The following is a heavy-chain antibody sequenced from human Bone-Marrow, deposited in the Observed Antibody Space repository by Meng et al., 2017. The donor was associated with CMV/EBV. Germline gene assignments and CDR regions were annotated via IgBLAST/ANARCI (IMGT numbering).Heavy chain of an antibody. CDR1: GGSVSSGSYY. D-gene: IGHD3-3*01. J-gene: IGHJ4*02. V-gene: IGHV4-61*01. Sequence: SETLSLTCTVSGGSVSSGSYYWSWIRQPPGKGLEWIGYIYYSGSTNYNPSLKSRVTISVDTSKNQFSLKLSSVTAADTAVYYCARAPDFWSGYYRGKYDYWGQGKLVTVSS. CDR3: ARAPDFWSGYYRGKYDY. CDR2: IYYSGST.